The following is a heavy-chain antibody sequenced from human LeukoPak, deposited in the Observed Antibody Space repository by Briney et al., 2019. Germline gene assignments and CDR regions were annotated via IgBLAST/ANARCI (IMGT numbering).Heavy chain of an antibody. CDR3: ARGSSTNCYGGNCFYYYMAV. J-gene: IGHJ6*03. CDR2: ISFDGSTK. Sequence: GGSLRLSCAASGFTFSTYAMHWVRQAPGKGPEVVAVISFDGSTKYYADSVKGRFTMSRDNSKNTLYLQMNSLRVEDTAVYYCARGSSTNCYGGNCFYYYMAVWGKGTTVTVSS. CDR1: GFTFSTYA. V-gene: IGHV3-30*04. D-gene: IGHD2-2*01.